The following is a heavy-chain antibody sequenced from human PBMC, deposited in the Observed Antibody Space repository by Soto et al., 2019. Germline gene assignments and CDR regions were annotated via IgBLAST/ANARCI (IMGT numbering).Heavy chain of an antibody. CDR3: ARRTRIAAAHFFDY. CDR2: ISAYNGNT. CDR1: GYTFTSYG. J-gene: IGHJ4*02. Sequence: ASVKVSCKASGYTFTSYGISWVRQAPVQGLEWMGWISAYNGNTNYAQKLQGRVTMTTDTSTSTAYMELRSLRSDDTALYSCARRTRIAAAHFFDYWGQATLVTVSS. D-gene: IGHD6-13*01. V-gene: IGHV1-18*04.